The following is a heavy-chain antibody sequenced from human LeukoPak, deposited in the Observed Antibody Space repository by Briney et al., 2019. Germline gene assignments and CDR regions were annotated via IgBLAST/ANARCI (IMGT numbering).Heavy chain of an antibody. J-gene: IGHJ4*02. D-gene: IGHD1-26*01. CDR3: AKELSGSYSSGGFDY. Sequence: GGSLRLSCAASGFTFSSYDMSWVRQAPGKGLEWVSGISGSGGSTYHADSVKGRFTISRDNSKNTLYLQMNSLRAEDTAVYYCAKELSGSYSSGGFDYWGQGTLVTVSS. CDR2: ISGSGGST. V-gene: IGHV3-23*01. CDR1: GFTFSSYD.